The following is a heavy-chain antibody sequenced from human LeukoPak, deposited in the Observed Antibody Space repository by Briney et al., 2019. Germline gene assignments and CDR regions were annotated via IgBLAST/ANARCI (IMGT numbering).Heavy chain of an antibody. Sequence: GGSLRLSCAASGFTLSSYSTNRVRQAPGKGLEWVSSISSSSSYIYYADSVKGRFTISRDNAKNSLYLQMNSLRAEDTAVYYCARVGVGEQQLVSDYWGQGTLVTVSS. CDR3: ARVGVGEQQLVSDY. D-gene: IGHD6-13*01. J-gene: IGHJ4*02. CDR1: GFTLSSYS. V-gene: IGHV3-21*01. CDR2: ISSSSSYI.